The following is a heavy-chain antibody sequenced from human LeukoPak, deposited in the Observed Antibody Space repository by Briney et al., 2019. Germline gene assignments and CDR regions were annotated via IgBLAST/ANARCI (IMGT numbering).Heavy chain of an antibody. D-gene: IGHD3-10*01. CDR3: ATRESLLWFGELSRYYYMDV. J-gene: IGHJ6*03. CDR2: INHSGST. V-gene: IGHV4-39*07. Sequence: SETLSLTCTVSGGSISSSSYYWGWIRQPPGKGLEWIGEINHSGSTNYNPSLKSRVTISVDTSKNQFSLKLSSVTAADTAVYYCATRESLLWFGELSRYYYMDVWGKGTTVTVSS. CDR1: GGSISSSSYY.